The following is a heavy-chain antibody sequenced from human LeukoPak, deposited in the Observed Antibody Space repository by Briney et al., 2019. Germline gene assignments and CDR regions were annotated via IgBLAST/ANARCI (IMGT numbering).Heavy chain of an antibody. V-gene: IGHV3-20*04. J-gene: IGHJ4*02. CDR3: GRAFKYSMSGYFFDY. CDR1: GFTFDDYD. CDR2: INWNGGRT. D-gene: IGHD2-21*01. Sequence: PGGSLRLSCAASGFTFDDYDMSWVRQAPGKGLEWVSGINWNGGRTGYADSVKGRFTISRDNAKNSLYLQMNSLRAEDTALYYCGRAFKYSMSGYFFDYWGQGTLVTVSS.